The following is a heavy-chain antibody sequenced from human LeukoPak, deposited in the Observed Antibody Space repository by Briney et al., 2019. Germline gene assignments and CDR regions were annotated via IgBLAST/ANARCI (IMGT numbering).Heavy chain of an antibody. CDR3: ARGLSSWTYYFDY. CDR1: GYTLTELS. V-gene: IGHV1-24*01. CDR2: FDPEDGET. D-gene: IGHD6-13*01. Sequence: ASVKVSCKVSGYTLTELSMHWVRQAPGKGLEWMGGFDPEDGETIYAQKFQGRVTTTEDTSTDTAYMELSSLRSEDTAVYYCARGLSSWTYYFDYWGQGTLVTVSS. J-gene: IGHJ4*02.